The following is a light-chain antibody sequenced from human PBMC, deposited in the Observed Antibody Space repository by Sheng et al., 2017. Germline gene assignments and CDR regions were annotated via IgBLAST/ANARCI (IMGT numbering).Light chain of an antibody. CDR1: QSVRSY. J-gene: IGKJ4*01. CDR3: QQRSSWPLA. V-gene: IGKV3-11*01. CDR2: EAS. Sequence: EIVLTQSPATLSLSPGERATLSCRASQSVRSYVAWYQQKPGQAPRLLIDEASKRATGIPARFSGSGSGTDFTLTISSLEPEDFAVYYCQQRSSWPLAFGGGTKVEIK.